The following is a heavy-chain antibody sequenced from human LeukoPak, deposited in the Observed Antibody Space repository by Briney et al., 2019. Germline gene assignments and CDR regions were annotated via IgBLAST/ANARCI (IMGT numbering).Heavy chain of an antibody. Sequence: PSETLSLTCTVSGGSISSYYWSWIRQPPGKGLEWIGYIYYSGSTNHNPSLKSRVTISVDTSKNQFSLKLSSVTAADTAVYYCARVNYCSSTSCAGGYYYYMDVWGKGTTVTISS. D-gene: IGHD2-2*01. CDR1: GGSISSYY. CDR2: IYYSGST. V-gene: IGHV4-59*12. CDR3: ARVNYCSSTSCAGGYYYYMDV. J-gene: IGHJ6*03.